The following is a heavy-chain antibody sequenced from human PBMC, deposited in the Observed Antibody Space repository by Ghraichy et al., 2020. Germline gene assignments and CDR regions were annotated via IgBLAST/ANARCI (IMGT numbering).Heavy chain of an antibody. CDR1: GFTFSSYA. V-gene: IGHV3-23*01. CDR2: IRGSGGRT. D-gene: IGHD6-13*01. Sequence: GGSLRLSCAASGFTFSSYAMSWVRQAPGKGLEWVSTIRGSGGRTYYADSVKGRFTISRDNPKNTLYLQMNSLRAEDTAVYYCGKGVTEYSRSWYYFDYWGQGTLVTVSS. CDR3: GKGVTEYSRSWYYFDY. J-gene: IGHJ4*02.